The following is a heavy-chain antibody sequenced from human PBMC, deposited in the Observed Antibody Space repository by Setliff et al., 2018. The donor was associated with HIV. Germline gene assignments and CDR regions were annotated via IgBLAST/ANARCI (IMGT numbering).Heavy chain of an antibody. D-gene: IGHD3-10*01. V-gene: IGHV4-38-2*02. J-gene: IGHJ3*02. Sequence: SETLSLTCTVSGDFFSSDYDWGWIRQSPGKGLEWIGSIYYSGSTYYNPSRKSRVTISVDTSKTQFSLKLSSVTAEDTAIYFCARHKENTGGSFDIWGPGTMVTVSS. CDR1: GDFFSSDYD. CDR3: ARHKENTGGSFDI. CDR2: IYYSGST.